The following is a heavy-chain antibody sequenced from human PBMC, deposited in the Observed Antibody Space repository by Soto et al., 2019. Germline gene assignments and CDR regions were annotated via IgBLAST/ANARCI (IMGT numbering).Heavy chain of an antibody. CDR1: GYTFTSHA. V-gene: IGHV1-3*01. CDR2: INAGNGNT. J-gene: IGHJ4*02. D-gene: IGHD6-19*01. Sequence: ASVKVSCKASGYTFTSHAMHWVRQAPGQRLEWMGWINAGNGNTKYSQKFQGRVTITRDTSASTAYMELSSLRSEDTAVYYCASAHSSGPGGVFDYWGQGTLVTVSS. CDR3: ASAHSSGPGGVFDY.